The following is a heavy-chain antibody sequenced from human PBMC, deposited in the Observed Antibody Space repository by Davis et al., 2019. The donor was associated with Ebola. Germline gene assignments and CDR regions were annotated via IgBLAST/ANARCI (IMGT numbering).Heavy chain of an antibody. CDR1: GYTFTGYY. CDR3: ARDCSGWQLNWFDP. D-gene: IGHD6-19*01. J-gene: IGHJ5*02. CDR2: INPNSGGT. V-gene: IGHV1-2*02. Sequence: ASVKVSCKASGYTFTGYYMHWVRQAPGQGLEWMGWINPNSGGTNYAQKFQGRVTMTRDTSISTAYMELSRLRSDDTAVYYCARDCSGWQLNWFDPWGQGTLVTVSS.